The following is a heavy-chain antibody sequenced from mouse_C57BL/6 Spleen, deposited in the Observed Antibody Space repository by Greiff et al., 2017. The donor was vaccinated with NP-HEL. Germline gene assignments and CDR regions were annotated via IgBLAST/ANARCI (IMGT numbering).Heavy chain of an antibody. CDR3: ARGTNWDGFAY. Sequence: EVMLVESEGGLVQPGSSMKLSCTASGFTFSDYYMAWVRQVPEKGLEWVANITYDGSSTYYLDSLKSRFIISGDNAKNILYLQMGSLKSEATATYYCARGTNWDGFAYWGQGTLVTVSA. D-gene: IGHD4-1*01. CDR2: ITYDGSST. V-gene: IGHV5-16*01. CDR1: GFTFSDYY. J-gene: IGHJ3*01.